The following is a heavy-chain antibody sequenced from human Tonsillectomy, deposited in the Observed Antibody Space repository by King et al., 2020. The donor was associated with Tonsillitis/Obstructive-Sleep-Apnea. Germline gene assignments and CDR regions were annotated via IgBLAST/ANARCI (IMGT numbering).Heavy chain of an antibody. CDR1: GFTFSSYS. D-gene: IGHD1-14*01. V-gene: IGHV3-48*02. CDR3: TRDRIPY. Sequence: VQLVESGGGLVQPGGSLRLSCAVSGFTFSSYSMNWVRQAPGKGLGWVSYISSSSNTAYYADSVKGRFTISRDNAKNSLFLQMNSLRDEDTAVYYCTRDRIPYWGQGTQVTVSS. J-gene: IGHJ4*02. CDR2: ISSSSNTA.